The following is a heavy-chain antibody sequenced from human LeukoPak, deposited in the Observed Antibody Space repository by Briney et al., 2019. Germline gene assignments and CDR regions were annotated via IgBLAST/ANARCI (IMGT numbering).Heavy chain of an antibody. J-gene: IGHJ4*02. CDR3: ARAGSSSRWVNDY. CDR1: GYTFTGYY. V-gene: IGHV1-2*02. D-gene: IGHD6-13*01. CDR2: ITTNTGGT. Sequence: ASVKVSCKASGYTFTGYYMHWVRQAPGQGLEWMGWITTNTGGTNYAQKFQGRVTMTRDTSISTAYMDLRRLRSDDTAMYYCARAGSSSRWVNDYWGQGTLVTLST.